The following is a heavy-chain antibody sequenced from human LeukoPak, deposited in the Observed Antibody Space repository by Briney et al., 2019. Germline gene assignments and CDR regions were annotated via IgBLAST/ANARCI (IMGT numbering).Heavy chain of an antibody. CDR2: IYYSGST. J-gene: IGHJ4*02. Sequence: SETLSLTCTVSGGSISSYYWTWIRQPPGKGLEWIGYIYYSGSTNYNPSLKSQVTISVDTSKNQFSLKLSSVTAADTAVYYCARGGIRYFDWLFDYWGQGTLVTVSS. CDR3: ARGGIRYFDWLFDY. V-gene: IGHV4-59*01. CDR1: GGSISSYY. D-gene: IGHD3-9*01.